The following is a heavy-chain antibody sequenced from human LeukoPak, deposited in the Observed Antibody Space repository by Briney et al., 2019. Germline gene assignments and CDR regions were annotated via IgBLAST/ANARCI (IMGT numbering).Heavy chain of an antibody. J-gene: IGHJ4*02. Sequence: PSETLSLTCTVSSGSISSYFWSWIRQPPAKGLEWIGYIYYSGSTIYNPFLKSRVTISINTSKNQLSLEVNSVTAADTAVYYSARADAAMDPFDYWGQGTLVTVSS. CDR1: SGSISSYF. CDR2: IYYSGST. V-gene: IGHV4-59*01. D-gene: IGHD5-18*01. CDR3: ARADAAMDPFDY.